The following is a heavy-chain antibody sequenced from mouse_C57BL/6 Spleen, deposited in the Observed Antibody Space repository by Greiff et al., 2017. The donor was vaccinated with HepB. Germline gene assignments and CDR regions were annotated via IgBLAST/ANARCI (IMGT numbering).Heavy chain of an antibody. Sequence: QVQLQQSGPELVKPGASVKISCKASGYAFSSSWMNWVKQRPGKGLEWIGRIYPGDGDTNYNGKFKGKATLTANKSSSTAYMQLSSLTSEDSAVYCCARSFDTTVVAEGYFDVWGTGTTVTVSS. CDR2: IYPGDGDT. D-gene: IGHD1-1*01. V-gene: IGHV1-82*01. CDR1: GYAFSSSW. CDR3: ARSFDTTVVAEGYFDV. J-gene: IGHJ1*03.